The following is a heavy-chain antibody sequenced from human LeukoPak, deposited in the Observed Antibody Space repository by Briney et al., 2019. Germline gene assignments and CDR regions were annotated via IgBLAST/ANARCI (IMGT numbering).Heavy chain of an antibody. D-gene: IGHD3-16*02. Sequence: KPGGSLRLSCAASGYTFSDYSVNWVRQPPGKGLEWVSSISSCGSYLYYADPVKAPFTTSRDNAKTSLFLQMNSLRAEDTAVYYCVSRNDPDYVWGTYRLDAFDIWGEGTMVIVSS. J-gene: IGHJ3*02. V-gene: IGHV3-21*01. CDR2: ISSCGSYL. CDR1: GYTFSDYS. CDR3: VSRNDPDYVWGTYRLDAFDI.